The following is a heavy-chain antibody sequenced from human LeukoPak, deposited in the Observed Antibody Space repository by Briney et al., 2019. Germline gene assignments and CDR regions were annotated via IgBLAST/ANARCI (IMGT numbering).Heavy chain of an antibody. CDR2: ISDSGGST. CDR1: GFTFSSFA. Sequence: GGSLRLSCAASGFTFSSFAMTWVRQAPGKGLEWVSGISDSGGSTYYADSVKGRFTISRDNSKNTLYLQMNSLRAEDTAVYYCAKRLGHSSSFYFDYWGQGTLVTVSS. D-gene: IGHD6-13*01. V-gene: IGHV3-23*01. J-gene: IGHJ4*02. CDR3: AKRLGHSSSFYFDY.